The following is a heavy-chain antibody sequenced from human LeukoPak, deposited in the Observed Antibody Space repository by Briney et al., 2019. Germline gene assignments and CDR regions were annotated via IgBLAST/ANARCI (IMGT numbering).Heavy chain of an antibody. Sequence: PGGSLRLSCAASGFIVSSSYMGWVRQAPGKGLEWVSYIYSDGRTFYADSVKGRFTTSRDSSKNTLYFQMNSLRAEDTAVYYCAREGQSTAFDYWGQGTLVTVSS. CDR1: GFIVSSSY. CDR3: AREGQSTAFDY. CDR2: IYSDGRT. D-gene: IGHD5-18*01. V-gene: IGHV3-53*01. J-gene: IGHJ4*02.